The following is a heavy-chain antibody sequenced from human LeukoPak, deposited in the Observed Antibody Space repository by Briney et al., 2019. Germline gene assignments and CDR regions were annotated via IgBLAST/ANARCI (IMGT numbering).Heavy chain of an antibody. V-gene: IGHV3-48*03. Sequence: PGGSLRLSCAASGFTFSSYEMNWARQAPGKGLEWVSYISSSGSTIYYADSVKGRFTISRDNAKNSLYLQMNSLRAEDTAVYYCARDTVFGGKGDYWGQGTLVTVSS. J-gene: IGHJ4*02. CDR3: ARDTVFGGKGDY. CDR2: ISSSGSTI. D-gene: IGHD4-23*01. CDR1: GFTFSSYE.